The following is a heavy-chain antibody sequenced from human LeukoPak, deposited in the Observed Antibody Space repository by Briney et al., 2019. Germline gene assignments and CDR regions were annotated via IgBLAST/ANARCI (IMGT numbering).Heavy chain of an antibody. D-gene: IGHD4-17*01. V-gene: IGHV3-53*01. CDR1: GFTVSSNY. CDR3: AREVDYGDYYFDY. CDR2: IYSGGST. J-gene: IGHJ4*02. Sequence: GGSLRLSCAASGFTVSSNYMSWVRQAPGKGLEWVSVIYSGGSTYYADSVKGRFTISSDNSKNTLYLQMNSLRAEDTAVYYCAREVDYGDYYFDYWGQGTLVTVSS.